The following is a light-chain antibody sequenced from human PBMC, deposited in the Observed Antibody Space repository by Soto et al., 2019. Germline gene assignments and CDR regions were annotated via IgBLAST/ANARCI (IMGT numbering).Light chain of an antibody. CDR1: QSVSSSY. CDR2: GAC. J-gene: IGKJ1*01. CDR3: QQYDNSRWT. V-gene: IGKV3-20*01. Sequence: EIVLTQSPGTLSLSPGERATLSCRASQSVSSSYLTWYQQKPGQAPRLLLYGACSRATGIPDRFSGSGSGTDFTLTISRLEPEDLAGYYCQQYDNSRWTFGQGTKVEIK.